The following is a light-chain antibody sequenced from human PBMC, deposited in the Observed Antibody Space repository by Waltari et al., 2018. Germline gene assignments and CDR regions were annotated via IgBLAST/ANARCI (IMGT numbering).Light chain of an antibody. CDR2: KAS. J-gene: IGKJ4*01. Sequence: DIQMAQSPSSLPASVGDRVTINCRASKNDNNYWNRYQQKPVKDPKLLIYKASTLQSGVTARFSGSGSGLDYTFTISSLQSEDVATYYWQHNYGTPSLTFGGGTKVEFK. V-gene: IGKV1-39*01. CDR3: QHNYGTPSLT. CDR1: KNDNNY.